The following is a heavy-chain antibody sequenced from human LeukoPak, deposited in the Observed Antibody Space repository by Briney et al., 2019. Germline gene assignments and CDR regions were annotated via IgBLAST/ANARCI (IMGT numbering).Heavy chain of an antibody. J-gene: IGHJ4*02. V-gene: IGHV4-59*01. CDR2: IYYSGST. D-gene: IGHD4-17*01. CDR3: ARNDYGDYPDY. CDR1: YY. Sequence: YYXXXXRXXXXXXXEWIGYIYYSGSTNYNPSLKSRVTISVDTSKNQFSLKLSSVTAADTAVYYCARNDYGDYPDYWGQGTLVTVSS.